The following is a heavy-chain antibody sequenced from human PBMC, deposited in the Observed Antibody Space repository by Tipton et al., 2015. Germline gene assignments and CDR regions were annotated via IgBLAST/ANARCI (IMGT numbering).Heavy chain of an antibody. D-gene: IGHD2-15*01. CDR1: GGSISSSGDY. V-gene: IGHV4-39*01. J-gene: IGHJ4*02. Sequence: TLSLTCTVSGGSISSSGDYWGWFRQPPGKGLEWIASIYNSGSTFYTPSLKSRVTISVDTSKNQFSLKLSSVTAADTAVYYCGRSGYCSGGSCYWDHWGQGTLVTVSS. CDR3: GRSGYCSGGSCYWDH. CDR2: IYNSGST.